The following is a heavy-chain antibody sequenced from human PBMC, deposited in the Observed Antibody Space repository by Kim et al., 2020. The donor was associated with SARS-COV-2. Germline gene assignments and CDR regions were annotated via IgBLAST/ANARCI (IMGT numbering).Heavy chain of an antibody. CDR2: ISWDGGST. D-gene: IGHD3-3*01. CDR1: GFTFDDYT. J-gene: IGHJ4*02. Sequence: GGSLRLSCAASGFTFDDYTMHWVRQAPGKGLEWVSLISWDGGSTYYADSVKGRFTISRDNSKNSLYLQMNSLRTEDTALYYCAKVSQVGFLEWLPYFDYWGQGTLVTVSS. CDR3: AKVSQVGFLEWLPYFDY. V-gene: IGHV3-43*01.